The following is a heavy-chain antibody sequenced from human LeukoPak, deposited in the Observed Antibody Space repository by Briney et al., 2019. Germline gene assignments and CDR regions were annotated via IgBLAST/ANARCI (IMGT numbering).Heavy chain of an antibody. CDR3: ARDLDSYGNYFDY. Sequence: SEALSLTCTVSGYSISSGYYWGWLRQPPGKGLEWIGSIYHSGSSYYNPSLKSRVTISVDTSKNQFSLKLSSVTAADTAVYYCARDLDSYGNYFDYWGQGTLVTVSS. CDR1: GYSISSGYY. D-gene: IGHD5-18*01. J-gene: IGHJ4*02. V-gene: IGHV4-38-2*02. CDR2: IYHSGSS.